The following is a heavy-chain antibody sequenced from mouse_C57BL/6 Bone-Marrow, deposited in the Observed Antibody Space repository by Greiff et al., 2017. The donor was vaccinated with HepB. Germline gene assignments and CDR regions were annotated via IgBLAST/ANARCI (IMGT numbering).Heavy chain of an antibody. J-gene: IGHJ2*01. Sequence: QVQLQQSGPELVKPGASVKLSCKASGYTFTSYDINWVKQRPGQGLEWIGDIYPGSGSTNYNEKFKSKATLTVDTSSSTAYMQLSSLTSEDSAVYYCEGYDRYFDYWGQGTTLTVSS. D-gene: IGHD2-3*01. CDR1: GYTFTSYD. CDR3: EGYDRYFDY. CDR2: IYPGSGST. V-gene: IGHV1-55*01.